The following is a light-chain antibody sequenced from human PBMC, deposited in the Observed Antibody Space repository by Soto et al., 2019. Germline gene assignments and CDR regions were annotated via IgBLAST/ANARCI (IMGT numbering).Light chain of an antibody. CDR2: AAS. CDR1: QGIRND. Sequence: DVQMPQSTSSLPASVGDRVTITCLASQGIRNDLGWFQQRPGKAPKRLIHAASSLEGGVPSRFSGSGSGTEFTLTISSLQPDDFATYYCLQHNSYPWTFGQGTNVDIK. V-gene: IGKV1-17*01. J-gene: IGKJ1*01. CDR3: LQHNSYPWT.